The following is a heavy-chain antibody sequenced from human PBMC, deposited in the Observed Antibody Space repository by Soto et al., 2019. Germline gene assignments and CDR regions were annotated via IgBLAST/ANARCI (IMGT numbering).Heavy chain of an antibody. J-gene: IGHJ6*03. Sequence: ASVKVSCKASGYTFTSYGISWVRQAPGQGLEWMGWISAYNGNTNYAQKLQGRVTMTTDTSTSTAYMELRSLRSDDTAVYYCAREDHHDFWSGYRPHMDVWGKGTTVTVSS. D-gene: IGHD3-3*01. CDR1: GYTFTSYG. CDR3: AREDHHDFWSGYRPHMDV. CDR2: ISAYNGNT. V-gene: IGHV1-18*01.